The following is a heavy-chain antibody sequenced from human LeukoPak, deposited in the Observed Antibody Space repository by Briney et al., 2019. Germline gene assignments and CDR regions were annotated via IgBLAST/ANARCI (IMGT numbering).Heavy chain of an antibody. V-gene: IGHV4-59*08. CDR2: SYYSGST. D-gene: IGHD6-13*01. J-gene: IGHJ5*02. Sequence: SETLSLTCTVSGGSIISYYWGWIRQPPGKGLGWIGYSYYSGSTNYNPYLKSRVTISVDTSKNQFSLKLSSVTAADTAVYYCARARAAAVGGFDPWGQGTMVSVSS. CDR3: ARARAAAVGGFDP. CDR1: GGSIISYY.